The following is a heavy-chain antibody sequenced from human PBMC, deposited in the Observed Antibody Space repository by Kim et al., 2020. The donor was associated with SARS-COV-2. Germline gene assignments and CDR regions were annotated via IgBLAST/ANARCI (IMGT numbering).Heavy chain of an antibody. D-gene: IGHD6-19*01. Sequence: YADSVKGRFTIYRDNAKNSLYLQMNSLRAEDTALYYCAKDTSAVSYYGMDVWGQGTAVTVSS. V-gene: IGHV3-9*01. J-gene: IGHJ6*02. CDR3: AKDTSAVSYYGMDV.